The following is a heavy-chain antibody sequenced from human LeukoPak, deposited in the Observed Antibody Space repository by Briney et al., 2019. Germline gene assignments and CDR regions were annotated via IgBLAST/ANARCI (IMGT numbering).Heavy chain of an antibody. CDR2: IYYSGST. CDR3: ARHTGPPTYYYDSTFDAFDI. Sequence: PSETLSLTCTVSGGSISSSSYYWGWIRQPPGKGLEWIGSIYYSGSTYYNPSLKSRVTISVDTSKNQFSLKLSSVTAADTAVYYCARHTGPPTYYYDSTFDAFDIWGQGTMVTVSS. D-gene: IGHD3-22*01. V-gene: IGHV4-39*01. J-gene: IGHJ3*02. CDR1: GGSISSSSYY.